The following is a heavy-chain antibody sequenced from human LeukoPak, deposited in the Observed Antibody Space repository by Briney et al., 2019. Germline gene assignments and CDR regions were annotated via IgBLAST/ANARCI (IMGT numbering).Heavy chain of an antibody. CDR3: ARVRGGRSWYYYGMDV. V-gene: IGHV3-30-3*01. Sequence: GGSLRLSCAASGFTFSNFAMHWVRQAPGKGLEWVAVIPYDGDNEYYADSVKGQFTISRDNSKDRLYLQMNSLRPEDTAMYYCARVRGGRSWYYYGMDVWGRGTTVTVSS. CDR1: GFTFSNFA. D-gene: IGHD3-16*01. CDR2: IPYDGDNE. J-gene: IGHJ6*02.